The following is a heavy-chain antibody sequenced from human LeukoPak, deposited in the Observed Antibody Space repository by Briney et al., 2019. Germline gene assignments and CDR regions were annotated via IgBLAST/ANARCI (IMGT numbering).Heavy chain of an antibody. D-gene: IGHD3-16*02. Sequence: SETLSLTCAVYGGSFSGYYWSWIRQPPGKGLEWIGEINHSGSTNYNPSLKSRVTISVDTSKNQFSLKLSSVTAADTAVYYCARRSGGSSYRYHWGQGTLVTVSS. CDR1: GGSFSGYY. V-gene: IGHV4-34*01. CDR3: ARRSGGSSYRYH. J-gene: IGHJ4*02. CDR2: INHSGST.